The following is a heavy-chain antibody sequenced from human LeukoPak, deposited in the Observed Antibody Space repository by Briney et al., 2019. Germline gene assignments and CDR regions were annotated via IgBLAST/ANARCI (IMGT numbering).Heavy chain of an antibody. CDR3: ARAIRGSAVDTGDR. D-gene: IGHD3-10*01. J-gene: IGHJ4*02. Sequence: GGSLRLSCAASGFTFSRYWTRSVRQAPGKGLEGVANIKNDGSEEYYVDSVKGRFTISRDNARNSLFLQMNSLTVEDTAVYYCARAIRGSAVDTGDRWGQGTLVTVSS. V-gene: IGHV3-7*02. CDR2: IKNDGSEE. CDR1: GFTFSRYW.